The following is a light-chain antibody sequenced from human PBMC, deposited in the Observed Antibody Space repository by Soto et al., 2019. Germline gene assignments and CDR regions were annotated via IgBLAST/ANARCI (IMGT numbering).Light chain of an antibody. CDR1: QSLVRHGGNPY. Sequence: DIVVTQSPLSLSVTPGQPASISCKSTQSLVRHGGNPYLYWFLQRPGQPPQLLIYEGSYRFAGVPDRFSGSGSETDFTLRISRAEADEVGVYYCMQRLQPPNTFGRGTKLEIK. CDR2: EGS. J-gene: IGKJ2*01. V-gene: IGKV2D-29*01. CDR3: MQRLQPPNT.